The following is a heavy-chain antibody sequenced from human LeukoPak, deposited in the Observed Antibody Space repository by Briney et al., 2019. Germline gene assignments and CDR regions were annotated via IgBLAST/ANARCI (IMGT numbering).Heavy chain of an antibody. V-gene: IGHV3-7*01. CDR2: IKEDGSEK. CDR1: GFTFSMFW. D-gene: IGHD3-3*02. CDR3: ASHFL. Sequence: GGSLRLSCAASGFTFSMFWMNWVRQAPGKGLEWVANIKEDGSEKYYVESVKGRFTISRDNAQNLLYLQMNSRRAEDTAMYYCASHFLGGQGTLVTVSS. J-gene: IGHJ4*02.